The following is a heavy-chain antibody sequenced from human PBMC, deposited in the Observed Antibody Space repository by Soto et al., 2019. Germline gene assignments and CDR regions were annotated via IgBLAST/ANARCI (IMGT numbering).Heavy chain of an antibody. Sequence: QVQLVQSGAEVKKPGSSVKVSCKASGGTFSSYAISWVRQAPGQGLEWMGGIIPIFGTANYAQKFQGRVTITADESTSTAYVELSSLRSEDTAVYYCAREEYCSGGSCLNWFDPWGQGTLVTVSS. V-gene: IGHV1-69*01. CDR1: GGTFSSYA. J-gene: IGHJ5*02. CDR2: IIPIFGTA. D-gene: IGHD2-15*01. CDR3: AREEYCSGGSCLNWFDP.